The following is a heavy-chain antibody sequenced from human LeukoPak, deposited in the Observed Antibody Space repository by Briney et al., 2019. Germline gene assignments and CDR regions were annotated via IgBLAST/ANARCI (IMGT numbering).Heavy chain of an antibody. CDR2: IKQDGREK. V-gene: IGHV3-7*01. CDR3: ARDMLTMVRGVQDAFDI. CDR1: GFTSSDYW. Sequence: TGGSLRLSCSASGFTSSDYWMNWVRQAPGQGLEWGANIKQDGREKYYVDSVKGRFTISRDNAKNSLYLQMNSLRAEDTAVYYCARDMLTMVRGVQDAFDIWGQGTMVTVSS. J-gene: IGHJ3*02. D-gene: IGHD3-10*01.